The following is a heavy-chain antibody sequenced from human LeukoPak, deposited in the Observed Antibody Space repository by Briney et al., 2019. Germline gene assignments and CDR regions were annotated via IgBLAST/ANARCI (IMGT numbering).Heavy chain of an antibody. D-gene: IGHD3-22*01. Sequence: GGSLRLSCAASGFTFSSYAMSWVRQAPGKGLEWVSAISGSGGSTYYADSVKGRFTISRDNSKNTLYLQMNSLRAEDTAVYYCAKAKYDSSGYYHLHFDYWGQGTLVTVSS. CDR3: AKAKYDSSGYYHLHFDY. V-gene: IGHV3-23*01. CDR2: ISGSGGST. CDR1: GFTFSSYA. J-gene: IGHJ4*02.